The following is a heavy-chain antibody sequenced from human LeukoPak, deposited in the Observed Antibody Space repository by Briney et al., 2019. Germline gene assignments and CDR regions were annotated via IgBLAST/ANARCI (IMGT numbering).Heavy chain of an antibody. CDR3: VRYCNGGSCYRAAFDV. J-gene: IGHJ3*01. CDR2: ISGSGGTT. D-gene: IGHD2-15*01. V-gene: IGHV3-23*01. CDR1: GFTFSSYA. Sequence: GGSLRLSCAASGFTFSSYAMSWVRQAPGKGLEWVSGISGSGGTTYYADSVKGRFTVSRDNSKNTLYLQMDSLRAEDTAVYYCVRYCNGGSCYRAAFDVWGPGTMVTVSS.